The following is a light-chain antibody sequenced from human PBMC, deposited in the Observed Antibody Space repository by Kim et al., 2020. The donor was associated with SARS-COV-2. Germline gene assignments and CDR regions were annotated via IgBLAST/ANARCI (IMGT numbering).Light chain of an antibody. CDR2: DAS. CDR3: QQRTNWSPFT. J-gene: IGKJ2*01. V-gene: IGKV3-11*01. CDR1: QTVSNF. Sequence: DIVLTQFPATLSLSPGETATLSCRASQTVSNFLAWYQQKPGQAPRILIYDASNRAPGIPARFSGSGSGTDFTLTISSLEPEDFAVYYCQQRTNWSPFTFGQGTKLEI.